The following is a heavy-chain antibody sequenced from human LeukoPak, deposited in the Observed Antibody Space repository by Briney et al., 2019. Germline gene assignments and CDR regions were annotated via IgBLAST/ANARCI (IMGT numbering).Heavy chain of an antibody. J-gene: IGHJ4*02. CDR3: ARAPVATPSEFDY. CDR2: ISYGGNT. D-gene: IGHD5-12*01. Sequence: NPSQTLSLPCAVSGDSISSGGYWWSWIRQHPGKGPEWIGYISYGGNTYYNPSLKSRVAISADTPKNQFSLKLSSTTAADTAVYYCARAPVATPSEFDYWGQGTLVTVSS. V-gene: IGHV4-31*11. CDR1: GDSISSGGYW.